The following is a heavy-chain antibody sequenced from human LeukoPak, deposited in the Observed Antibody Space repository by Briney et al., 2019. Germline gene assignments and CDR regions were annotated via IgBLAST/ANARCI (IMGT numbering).Heavy chain of an antibody. J-gene: IGHJ4*02. CDR3: ARAPNVPASPFDY. CDR1: GFTFSSYN. Sequence: GGSLRLSCAASGFTFSSYNMNWVRQAPGKGLEWVSSISSSSDYIYYADSVKGRFTISRDNAKNSLYLQMNSLRAEDTAVYYCARAPNVPASPFDYWGQGTLVTVSS. CDR2: ISSSSDYI. V-gene: IGHV3-21*01. D-gene: IGHD2-2*01.